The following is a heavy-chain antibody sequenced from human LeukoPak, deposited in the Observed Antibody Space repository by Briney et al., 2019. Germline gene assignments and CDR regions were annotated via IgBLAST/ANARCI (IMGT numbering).Heavy chain of an antibody. Sequence: ASVKVSCKVSGYALIAVAMHWLRQAPGKGLEWMGGIDLEEGKKINAQKFQGRLSVTKDTSTDTAHMELSNLRSEDTAVYYCATQGGGGGMWYFDVWGRGTLVTVSS. CDR2: IDLEEGKK. J-gene: IGHJ2*01. V-gene: IGHV1-24*01. CDR3: ATQGGGGGMWYFDV. D-gene: IGHD3-16*01. CDR1: GYALIAVA.